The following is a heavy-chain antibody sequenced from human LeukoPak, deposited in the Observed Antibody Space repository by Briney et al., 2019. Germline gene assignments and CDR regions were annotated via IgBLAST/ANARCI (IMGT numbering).Heavy chain of an antibody. V-gene: IGHV3-21*01. CDR1: GFTFSSYS. D-gene: IGHD3-10*01. CDR2: ISSSSSYI. J-gene: IGHJ3*02. Sequence: GGSLRLSCAASGFTFSSYSMNWVRQAPGKGLEWVSSISSSSSYIYYADSVKGRFTISRDNAKNSLYLQMNSLRAEDTAVYYCARDYYGSGSKRYDAFDIWGQGTMVTVSS. CDR3: ARDYYGSGSKRYDAFDI.